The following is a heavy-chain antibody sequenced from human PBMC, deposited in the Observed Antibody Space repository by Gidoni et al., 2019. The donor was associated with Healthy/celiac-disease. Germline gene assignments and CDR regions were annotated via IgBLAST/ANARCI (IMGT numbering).Heavy chain of an antibody. CDR1: GFTFSSYA. Sequence: QVQLVESGGGVVQPGRSLRLSCAASGFTFSSYAMHWVRQAPGKGLEWVAVISYEGSNKYDADSVKGRFTISRDNSKNTLYLQMNSLRAEDTAVYYCARDLIVATIDGHPGPFDYWGQGTLVTVSS. J-gene: IGHJ4*02. CDR2: ISYEGSNK. V-gene: IGHV3-30-3*01. D-gene: IGHD5-12*01. CDR3: ARDLIVATIDGHPGPFDY.